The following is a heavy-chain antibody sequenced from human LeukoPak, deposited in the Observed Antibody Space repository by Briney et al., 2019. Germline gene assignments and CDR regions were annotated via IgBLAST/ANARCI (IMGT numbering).Heavy chain of an antibody. Sequence: ASVKVSCKGSGYTFTDYYIHWVRQAPGQGLEWMGWINPNSGVTNYAQRFQGRVTMTRDTSISTVYMELSRLRSDDTAVYYCARGSDDFWSGYSPSYWGQGTLVTVSS. CDR2: INPNSGVT. CDR3: ARGSDDFWSGYSPSY. V-gene: IGHV1-2*02. D-gene: IGHD3-3*01. CDR1: GYTFTDYY. J-gene: IGHJ4*02.